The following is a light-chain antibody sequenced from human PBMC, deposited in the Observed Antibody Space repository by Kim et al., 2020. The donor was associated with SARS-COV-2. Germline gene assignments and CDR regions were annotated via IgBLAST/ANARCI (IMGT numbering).Light chain of an antibody. CDR3: QQYDMSPLT. CDR2: GAS. Sequence: SPGERATLSCRASQSVSSSYLAWYQQKPGQAPRLLIDGASSRATGIPDRCSGSESGTDFTLTISRLEPEDFAVYYCQQYDMSPLTFGGGTKVDIK. J-gene: IGKJ4*01. V-gene: IGKV3-20*01. CDR1: QSVSSSY.